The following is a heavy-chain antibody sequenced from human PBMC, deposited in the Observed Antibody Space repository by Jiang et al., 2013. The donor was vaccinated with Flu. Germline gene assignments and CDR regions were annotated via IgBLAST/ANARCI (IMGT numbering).Heavy chain of an antibody. Sequence: SLKSRVTISVDTSKNQFSLKLSSVTAADTAVYYCARSKRLAPFDYWGQGTLVTVSS. V-gene: IGHV4-59*01. J-gene: IGHJ4*02. D-gene: IGHD1-1*01. CDR3: ARSKRLAPFDY.